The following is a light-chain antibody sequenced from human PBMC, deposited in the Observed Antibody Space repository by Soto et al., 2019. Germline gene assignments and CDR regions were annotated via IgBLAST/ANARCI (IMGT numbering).Light chain of an antibody. CDR1: ENIFKF. J-gene: IGKJ4*01. CDR2: AAS. V-gene: IGKV1-5*01. Sequence: DILLIQSPATLSASVGDRITITCRASENIFKFLAWYQQRSGSATTLLFYAASDLEKGVPSRFSGSGTGTEFTHTIDNQQPNDSATKFWQHSHSLSNTFGGGNKV. CDR3: QHSHSLSNT.